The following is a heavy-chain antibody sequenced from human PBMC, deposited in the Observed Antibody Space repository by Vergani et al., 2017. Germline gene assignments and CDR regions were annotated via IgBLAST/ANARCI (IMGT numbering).Heavy chain of an antibody. Sequence: QVQLVESGGGVVQPGRSLRLSCAASGFTFSSYGMHWVRQAPGKGLEWVAVIWYDGSNKYYADSVKGRFTISRDNSKNTLYLQMNSLRAEDTAVYYCAKTPSGGGIYYYYYYGMDVWGQGTTVTVSS. V-gene: IGHV3-33*06. CDR1: GFTFSSYG. CDR3: AKTPSGGGIYYYYYYGMDV. J-gene: IGHJ6*02. CDR2: IWYDGSNK. D-gene: IGHD3-16*02.